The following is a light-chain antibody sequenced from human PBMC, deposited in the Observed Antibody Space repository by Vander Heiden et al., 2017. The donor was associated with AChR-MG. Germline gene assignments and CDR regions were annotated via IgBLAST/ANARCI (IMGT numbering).Light chain of an antibody. CDR1: TLPKKY. CDR2: DDS. Sequence: SSDLTQPPSDSVSPGHTARITCSADTLPKKYAYWYQQKSGQAPELVIYDDSKRPSGIPERFSGSSSGTMATLTISGAQVEDEADYYCDSTDSSGPIGGVGGGTKLTVL. V-gene: IGLV3-10*01. J-gene: IGLJ2*01. CDR3: DSTDSSGPIGG.